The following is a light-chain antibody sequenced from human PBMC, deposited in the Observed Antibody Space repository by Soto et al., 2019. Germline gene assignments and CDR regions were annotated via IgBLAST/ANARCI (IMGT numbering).Light chain of an antibody. Sequence: EIVMTQSPATLSVSPGERATLSCRASQSVGSNLAWYQQKPGQAPRLLIYGASTRATGVPVRFSGSGSGTEFTLTISSLQSEDFAVYYCQHYNNWPPWTFGQGTKVEIK. CDR2: GAS. CDR3: QHYNNWPPWT. CDR1: QSVGSN. J-gene: IGKJ1*01. V-gene: IGKV3-15*01.